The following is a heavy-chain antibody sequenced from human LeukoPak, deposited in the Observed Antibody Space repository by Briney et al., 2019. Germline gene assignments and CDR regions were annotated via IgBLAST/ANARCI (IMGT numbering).Heavy chain of an antibody. D-gene: IGHD6-6*01. V-gene: IGHV4-34*01. CDR3: ARGRPPLIAARPFDY. CDR1: GGSFSGYY. J-gene: IGHJ4*02. CDR2: INHSGST. Sequence: SETLSPTCAVYGGSFSGYYWSWIRQPPGKGLEWIGEINHSGSTNYNPSLKSRVTISVDTSKNQFSLKLSSVTAADTAVYYCARGRPPLIAARPFDYWGQGTLVTVSS.